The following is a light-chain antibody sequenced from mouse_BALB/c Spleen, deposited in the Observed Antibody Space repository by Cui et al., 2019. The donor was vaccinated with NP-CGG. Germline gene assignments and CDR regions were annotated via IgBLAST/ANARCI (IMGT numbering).Light chain of an antibody. CDR3: ALWYSNHWV. CDR1: TGTVTTSNY. CDR2: GTN. Sequence: AVVTQESALTTSPGETVTLICRSSTGTVTTSNYANWVREKPDHLFTGLVGGTNNRPPGVPARFSGSLIGDKAALTITGAQTEDEAIYFCALWYSNHWVFGGGTKLTVL. J-gene: IGLJ1*01. V-gene: IGLV1*01.